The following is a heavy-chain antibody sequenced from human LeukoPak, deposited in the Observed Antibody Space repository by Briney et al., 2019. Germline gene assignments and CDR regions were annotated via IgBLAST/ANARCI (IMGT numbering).Heavy chain of an antibody. V-gene: IGHV1-69*04. Sequence: SVKVSCKASGGTFSSYAISWVRQAPGQGLEWMGRIIPILGIANYAQKFQGRVTITADKSTSTAYMELSSLRSEDTAVYYCARVVGATDADCWGQGTLVTVSS. CDR1: GGTFSSYA. J-gene: IGHJ4*02. CDR3: ARVVGATDADC. CDR2: IIPILGIA. D-gene: IGHD1-26*01.